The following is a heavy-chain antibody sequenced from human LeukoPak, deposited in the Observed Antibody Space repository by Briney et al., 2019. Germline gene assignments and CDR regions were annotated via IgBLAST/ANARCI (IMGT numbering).Heavy chain of an antibody. CDR2: IYTSGST. V-gene: IGHV4-4*07. D-gene: IGHD5-12*01. Sequence: ASETLSLTCTVSGGSISSYYWSWIRQPAGKGLEWIGRIYTSGSTNYNPSLKSRVTMSVDTSKNQFSLKLSPVTAADTAVYYCARGRGYSLYYYYYGMDVWGQGTTVTVSS. CDR3: ARGRGYSLYYYYYGMDV. CDR1: GGSISSYY. J-gene: IGHJ6*02.